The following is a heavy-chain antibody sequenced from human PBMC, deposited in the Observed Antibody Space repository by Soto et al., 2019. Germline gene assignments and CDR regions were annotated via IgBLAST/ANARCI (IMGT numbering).Heavy chain of an antibody. D-gene: IGHD2-15*01. Sequence: GGSLRLSCAASGFTFSSYAMSWVRQAPGKGLEWVSAISGSGGSTYYADSVKGRFTISRDNSKNTLYLQMNSLGAEDTAVYYGAKVNPAGYCSGGSCYRRYRGAMDVWGQGTTVTVSS. CDR1: GFTFSSYA. CDR2: ISGSGGST. V-gene: IGHV3-23*01. J-gene: IGHJ6*02. CDR3: AKVNPAGYCSGGSCYRRYRGAMDV.